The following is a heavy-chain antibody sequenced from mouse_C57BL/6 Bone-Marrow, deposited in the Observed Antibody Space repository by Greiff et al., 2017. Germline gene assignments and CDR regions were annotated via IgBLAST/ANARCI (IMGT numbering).Heavy chain of an antibody. Sequence: VQLQQSGAELVRPGTSVKMSCKASGYTFTNYWIGWAKQRPGHGLEWIGDIYPGGGYTNYNEQFKGKATLTADKSSSTAYMQFSSLTSEDSAIYYCARKRSYWYFDVWGTGTTVTVSS. V-gene: IGHV1-63*01. CDR2: IYPGGGYT. CDR3: ARKRSYWYFDV. J-gene: IGHJ1*03. CDR1: GYTFTNYW.